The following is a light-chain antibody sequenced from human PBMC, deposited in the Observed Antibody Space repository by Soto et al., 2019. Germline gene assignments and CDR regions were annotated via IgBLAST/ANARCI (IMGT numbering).Light chain of an antibody. Sequence: EIVMTQSRATLSVSPGDRAILSCRASQSVNGNLAWYQQKPGQAPRLLIYGTFTRAAGIAARFSGSGSGTEFALTISSLQSEDFAVYYCEQYNNLPPITFGQGTRLEIK. V-gene: IGKV3-15*01. J-gene: IGKJ5*01. CDR1: QSVNGN. CDR3: EQYNNLPPIT. CDR2: GTF.